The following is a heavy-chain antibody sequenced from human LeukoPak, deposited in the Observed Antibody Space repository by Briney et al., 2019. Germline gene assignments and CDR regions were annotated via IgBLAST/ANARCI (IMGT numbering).Heavy chain of an antibody. CDR3: ARDRRY. Sequence: GESLRLSCAVSGFTFSSYTMHWVRQAPMKGLEWVSSISTSATYTYYADSVKGRFSVSRDNAKNSLYLQMNSLRAEDTAVYYCARDRRYWGQGTLVTVSS. CDR1: GFTFSSYT. J-gene: IGHJ4*02. CDR2: ISTSATYT. V-gene: IGHV3-21*04.